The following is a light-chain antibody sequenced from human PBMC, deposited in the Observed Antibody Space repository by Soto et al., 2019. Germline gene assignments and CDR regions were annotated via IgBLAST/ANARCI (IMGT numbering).Light chain of an antibody. J-gene: IGKJ1*01. Sequence: DIQMTQSPSSLSASVGDRVTITCRASQGISKYLAWYQQKPRKVPKLLIYAASTLQSGVSSRFSGSGSGTDFTLTISSLQPEDVATYYCQKYNRAPGTFGQGTKVDIK. V-gene: IGKV1-27*01. CDR2: AAS. CDR1: QGISKY. CDR3: QKYNRAPGT.